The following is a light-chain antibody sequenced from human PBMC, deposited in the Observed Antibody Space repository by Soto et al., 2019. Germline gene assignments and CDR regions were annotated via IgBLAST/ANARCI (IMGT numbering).Light chain of an antibody. CDR2: EVT. Sequence: QSALTQPPSASGSRGQSVAISCTGTSSDVGAFDYVSWYQHHPGKVPKLLIYEVTKRPSGVPDRFSGSKSGNTASLPVSGLQAEDEADYYCSSYAGSNTWVFGGGTKLTVL. CDR3: SSYAGSNTWV. V-gene: IGLV2-8*01. J-gene: IGLJ3*02. CDR1: SSDVGAFDY.